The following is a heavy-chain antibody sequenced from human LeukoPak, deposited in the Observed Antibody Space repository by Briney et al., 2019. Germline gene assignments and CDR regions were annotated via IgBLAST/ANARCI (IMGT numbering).Heavy chain of an antibody. CDR2: ISGDGGST. CDR3: AKEIDRIQLWLPYYYYGMDV. D-gene: IGHD5-18*01. Sequence: PGGSLRLSCAASGFTFDDYAMHWVRQAPGKGLEWVSLISGDGGSTYYADSVKGRFTISRDNSKNSLYLRMNSLRTEDTALYYCAKEIDRIQLWLPYYYYGMDVWGQGTTVTVSS. CDR1: GFTFDDYA. V-gene: IGHV3-43*02. J-gene: IGHJ6*02.